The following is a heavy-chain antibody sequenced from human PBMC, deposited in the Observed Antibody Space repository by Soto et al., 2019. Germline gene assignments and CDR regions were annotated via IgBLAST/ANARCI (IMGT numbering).Heavy chain of an antibody. D-gene: IGHD3-22*01. CDR3: ARSGDYYDSSGYYYRNAFDI. J-gene: IGHJ3*02. CDR1: GYSFTSYW. Sequence: PGESLKISCKGSGYSFTSYWISWVRQMPGKGLEWMGRIDPSDSYTNYSPSFQGHVTISADKSISTAYLQWSSLKASDTAMYYCARSGDYYDSSGYYYRNAFDIWGQGTMVTVSS. CDR2: IDPSDSYT. V-gene: IGHV5-10-1*01.